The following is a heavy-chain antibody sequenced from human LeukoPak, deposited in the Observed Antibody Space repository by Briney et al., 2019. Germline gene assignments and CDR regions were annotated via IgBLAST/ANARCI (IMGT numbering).Heavy chain of an antibody. CDR3: ARRRYYDATGYLD. V-gene: IGHV4-39*01. CDR2: IYYSGST. D-gene: IGHD3-22*01. Sequence: KTGGSLRLSCAASGFTFSSYSMNWIRQYPGKGLEWLGTIYYSGSTYYNASLKSRLFISVDTSNNQFSLRLSFVTAADTAVYYCARRRYYDATGYLDWGQGTLITVSS. J-gene: IGHJ1*01. CDR1: GFTFSSYS.